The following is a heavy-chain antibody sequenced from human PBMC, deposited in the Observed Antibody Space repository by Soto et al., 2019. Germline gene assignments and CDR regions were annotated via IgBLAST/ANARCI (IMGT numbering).Heavy chain of an antibody. D-gene: IGHD4-17*01. J-gene: IGHJ4*02. CDR1: GASITFGGYS. CDR3: ARGGESDSFDY. CDR2: INHLETT. Sequence: SETLSLTCTVSGASITFGGYSWSWIRQTPGKGLEWIGYINHLETTFYNPSFESRLTLSIDRAKNQFSLKLHSMSAADRAVYFCARGGESDSFDYWGQGILVTVS. V-gene: IGHV4-30-2*01.